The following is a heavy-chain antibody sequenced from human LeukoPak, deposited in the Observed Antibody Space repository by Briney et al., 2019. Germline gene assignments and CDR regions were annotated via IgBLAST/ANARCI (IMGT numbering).Heavy chain of an antibody. CDR2: IYYSGST. CDR3: ARREAAAGMSY. CDR1: GFMFSDYY. Sequence: PGGSLRLSCVASGFMFSDYYMSWIRQPPGKGLEWIGSIYYSGSTYYNPSLKSRVTISVDTSKNQFSLKLSSVTAADTAVYYCARREAAAGMSYWGQGTLVTVSS. D-gene: IGHD6-13*01. V-gene: IGHV4-38-2*01. J-gene: IGHJ4*02.